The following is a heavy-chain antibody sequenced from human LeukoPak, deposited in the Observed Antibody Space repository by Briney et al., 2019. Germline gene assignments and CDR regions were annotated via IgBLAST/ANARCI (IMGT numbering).Heavy chain of an antibody. J-gene: IGHJ3*02. Sequence: SETLSLTCTVSGGSISSGGYYWSWIRQHPGKGLEWIGYIYYSGSTYYNPPLKSRVTISVDTSKTQFSLKLSSVTAADTAVYYCARGQSGYDSGRAFDIWGQGTMVTVSS. CDR2: IYYSGST. V-gene: IGHV4-31*03. D-gene: IGHD5-12*01. CDR1: GGSISSGGYY. CDR3: ARGQSGYDSGRAFDI.